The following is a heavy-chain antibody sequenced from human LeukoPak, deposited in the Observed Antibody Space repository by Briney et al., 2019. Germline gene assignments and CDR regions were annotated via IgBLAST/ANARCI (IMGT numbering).Heavy chain of an antibody. Sequence: GGSLRLFCAVCGFTYRRYDMRWVSQAPGKGLEGVSAISGRGGSTYYADSVKGRFNIYRDNSKNTLYLQMNSLRAEDTAVYYCAKEDDFWSGYPYWGQATLVTVSS. CDR1: GFTYRRYD. V-gene: IGHV3-23*01. J-gene: IGHJ4*02. CDR2: ISGRGGST. CDR3: AKEDDFWSGYPY. D-gene: IGHD3-3*01.